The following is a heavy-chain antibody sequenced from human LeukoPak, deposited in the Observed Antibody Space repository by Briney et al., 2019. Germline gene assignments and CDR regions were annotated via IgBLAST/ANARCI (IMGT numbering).Heavy chain of an antibody. CDR3: ANFYYSRGGWSGFDY. CDR1: GFTFSSYG. CDR2: ISYDGSNK. V-gene: IGHV3-30*18. J-gene: IGHJ4*02. Sequence: QPGRSLRLSCAVSGFTFSSYGMHWVRQAPGKGLEWVAVISYDGSNKYYADSVKGRFTISRDNSKNTLYLQMNSLRAEDTAVYYCANFYYSRGGWSGFDYWGQGTLVTVSS. D-gene: IGHD2-15*01.